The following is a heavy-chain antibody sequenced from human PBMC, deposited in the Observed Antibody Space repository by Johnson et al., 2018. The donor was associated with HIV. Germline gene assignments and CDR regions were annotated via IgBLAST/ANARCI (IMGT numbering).Heavy chain of an antibody. J-gene: IGHJ3*02. CDR3: VRGRIGMTVEDLRGGGFDI. CDR1: GFTFSSYA. V-gene: IGHV3-30*04. D-gene: IGHD3-22*01. CDR2: ISYDGSNN. Sequence: QVQLVESGGGVVQPGRSLRLSCAASGFTFSSYAMHWVRQAPGKGLEWVAVISYDGSNNYYAASVKGPFILSRDNSNNTLYLEMKSLRMEDTAVYYCVRGRIGMTVEDLRGGGFDIWGQGTMVTVSS.